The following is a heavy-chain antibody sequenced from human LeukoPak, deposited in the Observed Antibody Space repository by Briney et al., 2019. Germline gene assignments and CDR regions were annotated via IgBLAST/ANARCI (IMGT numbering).Heavy chain of an antibody. CDR2: ITGDGGDT. CDR1: GFTFHDYA. Sequence: PGGSLRLSCAASGFTFHDYAMHWVRQPPGKGLEWVSLITGDGGDTYFADSVKGRFTISRDNSKNFLYLQMNSLTTEDTALYYCVKDNSDGSVLVTAPFDSWGQGALVTVSS. J-gene: IGHJ4*02. V-gene: IGHV3-43*02. D-gene: IGHD2-21*02. CDR3: VKDNSDGSVLVTAPFDS.